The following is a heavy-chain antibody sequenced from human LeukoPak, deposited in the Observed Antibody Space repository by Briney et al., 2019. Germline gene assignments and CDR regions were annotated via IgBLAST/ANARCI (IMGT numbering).Heavy chain of an antibody. CDR2: LSGRGDNT. CDR1: GFTFSNYA. D-gene: IGHD3-10*01. V-gene: IGHV3-23*01. J-gene: IGHJ4*02. Sequence: GGSLRLSCAASGFTFSNYAMTWVRQAPGEGLEWVSSLSGRGDNTFYADSVKGRFTISRDNSENTLHLQMNSLRAEDTAVYYCAKAYYYGSGSYYVAFDCWGQGNLVTVSS. CDR3: AKAYYYGSGSYYVAFDC.